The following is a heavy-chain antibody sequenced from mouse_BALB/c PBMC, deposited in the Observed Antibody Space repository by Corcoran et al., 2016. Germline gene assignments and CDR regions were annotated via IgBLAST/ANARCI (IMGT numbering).Heavy chain of an antibody. CDR3: VGGFAY. CDR1: GFNIKDYY. CDR2: IDPENGNT. D-gene: IGHD3-1*01. J-gene: IGHJ3*01. V-gene: IGHV14-1*02. Sequence: EVQLQQSGAELVRPGALVKLSCKASGFNIKDYYKHWVKQRPEQGLEWSGWIDPENGNTIYDPKFQGKASITADTSSNTAYLQLSSLTSEDTAVYYCVGGFAYWGQGTLVTVSP.